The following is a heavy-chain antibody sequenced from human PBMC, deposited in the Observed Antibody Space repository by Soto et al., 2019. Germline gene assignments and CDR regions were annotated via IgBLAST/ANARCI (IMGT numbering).Heavy chain of an antibody. Sequence: QVQLVESGGGVVQPGRSLRLSCAASGFTFSSYAMHCVRQAPGKGLEWVAVISYHGSNKYYADSVKGRFTISRDNSKNTLYLQMNSLRAEDTAVYYCARDLLLYCSSTSCLRSNWFDPWGQGTLVTVSS. D-gene: IGHD2-2*01. CDR2: ISYHGSNK. V-gene: IGHV3-30-3*01. CDR1: GFTFSSYA. J-gene: IGHJ5*02. CDR3: ARDLLLYCSSTSCLRSNWFDP.